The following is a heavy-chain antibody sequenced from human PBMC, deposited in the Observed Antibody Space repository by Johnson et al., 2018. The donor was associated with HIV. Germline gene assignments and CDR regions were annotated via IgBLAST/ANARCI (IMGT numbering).Heavy chain of an antibody. CDR2: ISGNGGST. CDR3: ASESDMVFVFDF. D-gene: IGHD3-10*01. CDR1: GFTFSSYA. Sequence: VQLLESGGGLVQPGGSLRLSCAASGFTFSSYAMHWVRQAPGKGLEYVSAISGNGGSTYYADSVKGRFTISRDNSKNTLYLQMNSLRAEDTAVYDCASESDMVFVFDFWGQGTMVTVSS. V-gene: IGHV3-64*04. J-gene: IGHJ3*01.